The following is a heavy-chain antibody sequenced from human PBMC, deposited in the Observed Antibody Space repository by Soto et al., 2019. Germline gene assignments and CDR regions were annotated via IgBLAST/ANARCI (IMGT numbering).Heavy chain of an antibody. CDR1: CYTFPSYG. V-gene: IGHV1-18*01. CDR3: ATEEVNDFWSADGFDI. D-gene: IGHD3-3*01. J-gene: IGHJ3*02. CDR2: ISAYNGNT. Sequence: SVEVSFRASCYTFPSYGISWVRQAPVQGLEWMGWISAYNGNTNYAQKLQRRVTMTTDTSTSTAYMALRSLRSDDTAVSYCATEEVNDFWSADGFDIWGQVTMVTV.